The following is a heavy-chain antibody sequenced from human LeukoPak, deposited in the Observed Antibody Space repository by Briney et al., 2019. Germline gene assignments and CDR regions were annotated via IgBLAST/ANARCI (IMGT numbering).Heavy chain of an antibody. D-gene: IGHD2-8*01. CDR2: MWYDGSNK. CDR1: GFTFSSYG. Sequence: GRSLRLSCAASGFTFSSYGMHWVRQAPGKGLEWVAVMWYDGSNKYYADSLKGRFTISRDNSKNTLYLQMNSLRAEDTAVYYCARDRPLYCTNGVCYYYYAMDVWGQGTTVTVSS. CDR3: ARDRPLYCTNGVCYYYYAMDV. V-gene: IGHV3-33*01. J-gene: IGHJ6*02.